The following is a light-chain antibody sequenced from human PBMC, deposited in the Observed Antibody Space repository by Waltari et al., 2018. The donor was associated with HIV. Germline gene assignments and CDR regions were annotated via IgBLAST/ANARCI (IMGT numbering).Light chain of an antibody. J-gene: IGLJ1*01. CDR1: SSDVGGYNY. CDR3: SSYTPSTTYYV. CDR2: EVS. V-gene: IGLV2-14*01. Sequence: QSALTQPASVSGSPGQSITISCTGTSSDVGGYNYVSWYQPHPGNAPKLMIYEVSNRPSGVSYRFSGSKSGNTASLTISGLQAEDEADYFCSSYTPSTTYYVCGTGTRITVL.